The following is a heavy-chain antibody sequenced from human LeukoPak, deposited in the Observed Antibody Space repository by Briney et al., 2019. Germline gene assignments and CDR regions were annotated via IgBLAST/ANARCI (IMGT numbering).Heavy chain of an antibody. V-gene: IGHV4-59*12. Sequence: SETLSLTCTVSGGSISSYYWSWIRQPPGKGLEWIGYIYYSGSTNYNPSLKSRVTISADTSKNQFSLKLSSVTAAGTAVYYCAYSSSWYWIDYWGQGTLVTVSS. CDR3: AYSSSWYWIDY. D-gene: IGHD6-13*01. J-gene: IGHJ4*02. CDR1: GGSISSYY. CDR2: IYYSGST.